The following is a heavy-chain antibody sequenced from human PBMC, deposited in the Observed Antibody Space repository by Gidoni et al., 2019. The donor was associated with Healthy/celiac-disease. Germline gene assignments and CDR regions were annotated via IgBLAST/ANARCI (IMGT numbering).Heavy chain of an antibody. V-gene: IGHV1-46*01. CDR3: ARSAAAGTAFDI. CDR1: GDTITSYY. CDR2: INPSGGST. J-gene: IGHJ3*02. D-gene: IGHD6-13*01. Sequence: QPAPAAAELTKPGASEKLSCKASGDTITSYYMHWVRQAPGQGLERMGIINPSGGSTSYAQKFQGRVTMTRDTSTSTVYMELSSLRSEDTAVYYCARSAAAGTAFDIWGQGTMVTVSS.